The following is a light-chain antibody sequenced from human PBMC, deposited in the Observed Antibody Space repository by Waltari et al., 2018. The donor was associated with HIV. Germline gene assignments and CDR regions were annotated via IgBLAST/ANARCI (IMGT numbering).Light chain of an antibody. Sequence: QSALTQPASVSGSRGQSVTIFCNGTSSDVGKYKLLSWYQQSPGKAPKVVIYDVTDRPSGVSSRCSASKSGNTASLTISGLQPQDEGDYFCCSYAGSSTYIFGSGTLVTVL. CDR3: CSYAGSSTYI. CDR2: DVT. CDR1: SSDVGKYKL. V-gene: IGLV2-23*02. J-gene: IGLJ1*01.